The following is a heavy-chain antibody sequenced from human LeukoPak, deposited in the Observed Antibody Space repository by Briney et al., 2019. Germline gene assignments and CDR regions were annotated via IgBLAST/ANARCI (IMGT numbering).Heavy chain of an antibody. CDR1: GGSFSGYY. CDR2: INHSGST. J-gene: IGHJ6*03. Sequence: PSETLSLTCAVYGGSFSGYYWSWIRQPPGKGLEWIGEINHSGSTNYNPSLKSRVTISVDTSKNQFSLKLSSVTAADTAVYYCARHRSERYYYYYMDVWGKGTTVTISS. CDR3: ARHRSERYYYYYMDV. D-gene: IGHD1-1*01. V-gene: IGHV4-34*01.